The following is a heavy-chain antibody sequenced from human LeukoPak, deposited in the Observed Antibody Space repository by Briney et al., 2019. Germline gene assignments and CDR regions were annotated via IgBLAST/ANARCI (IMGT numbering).Heavy chain of an antibody. D-gene: IGHD1-14*01. CDR3: ARADWFVGTTQYFDY. J-gene: IGHJ4*02. CDR2: INPRSGGT. Sequence: ASVKVSCKASGYIFIGYYIHWVRQAPGQGLEWMGWINPRSGGTKYAQRFQGRVTMTRDTSINTAYVDLSSPISDDTAVYYCARADWFVGTTQYFDYWGQGTLVTVTS. V-gene: IGHV1-2*02. CDR1: GYIFIGYY.